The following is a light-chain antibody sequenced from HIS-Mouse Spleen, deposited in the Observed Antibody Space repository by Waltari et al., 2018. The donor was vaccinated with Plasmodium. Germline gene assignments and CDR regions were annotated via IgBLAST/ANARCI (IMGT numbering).Light chain of an antibody. CDR2: DDS. CDR1: NIGSKS. CDR3: QVWDSSSDHPV. J-gene: IGLJ2*01. V-gene: IGLV3-21*02. Sequence: SYVLTQPPSVSVAPGQTARITCGVNNIGSKSVHWYQQQPGQAPVLVVYDDSDRPSGIPWRFSGSNSGNTATLTISRVEAGDEADYYCQVWDSSSDHPVFGGGTKLTVL.